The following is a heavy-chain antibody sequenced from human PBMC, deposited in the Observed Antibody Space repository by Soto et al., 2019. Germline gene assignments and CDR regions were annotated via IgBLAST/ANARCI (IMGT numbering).Heavy chain of an antibody. D-gene: IGHD3-10*01. V-gene: IGHV1-3*01. J-gene: IGHJ4*02. CDR2: INGGNGNT. CDR1: GYTFTTYA. CDR3: AGGRRDGSGWTIDH. Sequence: QVQLVQSGAEVKPPGASVKVSCKASGYTFTTYAIHWVRQAPGERLEWMGWINGGNGNTKYALKFQVRVTFTMATSVPAYMELRSLNAEDTAFYFCAGGRRDGSGWTIDHGGQGTLVTVSA.